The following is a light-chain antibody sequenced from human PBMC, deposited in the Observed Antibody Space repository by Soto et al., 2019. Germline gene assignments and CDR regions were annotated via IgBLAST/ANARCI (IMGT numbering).Light chain of an antibody. V-gene: IGLV2-14*03. J-gene: IGLJ1*01. CDR2: DVS. CDR1: SSDVGGYNY. CDR3: CSYTTSNTRQIV. Sequence: QSALTQPASVSGSPGQSITISCTGTSSDVGGYNYVSPYQQHPGKAPKFMIYDVSSRPSGVSNRFSGSKSGNTASLTISGLQAEDEADYYCCSYTTSNTRQIVFGTGTKLTVL.